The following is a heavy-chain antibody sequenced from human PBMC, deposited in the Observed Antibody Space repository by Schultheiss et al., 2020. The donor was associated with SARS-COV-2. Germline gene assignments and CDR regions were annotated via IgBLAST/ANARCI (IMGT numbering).Heavy chain of an antibody. D-gene: IGHD4-17*01. Sequence: ASVKVSCKASGYTFTSYGISWVRQAPGQGLEWMGWISAYNGNTNYAQKLQGRVTMTTDTSTSTAYMELSSLTSDDTAVYYCARGGGHDYGDYWYFDLWGRGALVTVSS. J-gene: IGHJ2*01. CDR1: GYTFTSYG. CDR3: ARGGGHDYGDYWYFDL. CDR2: ISAYNGNT. V-gene: IGHV1-18*01.